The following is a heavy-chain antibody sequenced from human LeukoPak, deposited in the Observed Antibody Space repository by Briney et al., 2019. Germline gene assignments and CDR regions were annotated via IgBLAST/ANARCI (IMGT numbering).Heavy chain of an antibody. CDR2: INHSGST. J-gene: IGHJ4*02. CDR1: GGSFSGYY. Sequence: PSETLSLTCAVYGGSFSGYYWSWIRQPPGKGLEWIGEINHSGSTNYNPSLKSRVTISVDTSKNQFSLKLSSVTAADTAVYYCGRVAADSSGYYQYYFDYWGQGTLVTVSS. CDR3: GRVAADSSGYYQYYFDY. D-gene: IGHD3-22*01. V-gene: IGHV4-34*01.